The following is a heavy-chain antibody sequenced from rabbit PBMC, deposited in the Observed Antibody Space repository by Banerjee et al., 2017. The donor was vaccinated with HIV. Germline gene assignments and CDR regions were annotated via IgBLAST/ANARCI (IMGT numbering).Heavy chain of an antibody. J-gene: IGHJ4*01. CDR3: ARDLAGVIGWNFNL. V-gene: IGHV1S45*01. CDR2: IYAGSSGST. D-gene: IGHD4-1*01. Sequence: QEQVVESGGGLVTLGGSLTLTCKDSGFSFSSGYDMCWVRQAPGKGLEWIACIYAGSSGSTYYASWAKGRFTISKTSSTTVTLQMTSLTAADTATYFCARDLAGVIGWNFNLWGPGTLVTVS. CDR1: GFSFSSGYD.